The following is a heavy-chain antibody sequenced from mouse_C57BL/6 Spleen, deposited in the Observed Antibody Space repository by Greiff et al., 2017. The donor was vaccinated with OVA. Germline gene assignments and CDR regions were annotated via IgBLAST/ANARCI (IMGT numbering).Heavy chain of an antibody. D-gene: IGHD2-5*01. CDR1: GYTFTDYN. CDR2: INPNNGGT. Sequence: VQLQQSGPELVKPGASVKMSCKASGYTFTDYNMHWVKQSHGKSLEWIGYINPNNGGTSYNQKFKGKATLTVNKSSSTAYMELRSLTSEDSAVYYCARSVYYSNYGGFAYWGQGTLVTVSA. J-gene: IGHJ3*01. V-gene: IGHV1-22*01. CDR3: ARSVYYSNYGGFAY.